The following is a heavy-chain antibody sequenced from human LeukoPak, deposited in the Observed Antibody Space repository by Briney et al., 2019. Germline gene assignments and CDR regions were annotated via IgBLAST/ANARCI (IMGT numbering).Heavy chain of an antibody. CDR3: ARRPFYYYDSSGYYDY. Sequence: SETLSLTRTVSGGSISSSSYYWGWIRQPPGTGLEWIGSIYYSGSTYYNPSLKSRVTISVDTSKNQFSLKLSSVTAADTAVYYCARRPFYYYDSSGYYDYWGQGTLVTVSS. CDR1: GGSISSSSYY. D-gene: IGHD3-22*01. V-gene: IGHV4-39*01. J-gene: IGHJ4*02. CDR2: IYYSGST.